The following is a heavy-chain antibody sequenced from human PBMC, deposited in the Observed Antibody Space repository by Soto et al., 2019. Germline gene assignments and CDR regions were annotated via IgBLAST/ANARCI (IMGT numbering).Heavy chain of an antibody. V-gene: IGHV1-8*01. CDR3: ARLGGSYYVNWFDP. CDR2: MNPNSGNT. Sequence: GASVKVSCKASGYTFTSYDINWVRQATGQGLEWMGWMNPNSGNTGYAQKFQGRVTMTRNTSISTAYMELSSLRSEDTAVYYCARLGGSYYVNWFDPWGQGTLVTVSS. CDR1: GYTFTSYD. J-gene: IGHJ5*02. D-gene: IGHD1-26*01.